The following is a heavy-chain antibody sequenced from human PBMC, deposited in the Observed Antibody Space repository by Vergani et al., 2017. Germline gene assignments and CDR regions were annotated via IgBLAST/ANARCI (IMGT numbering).Heavy chain of an antibody. Sequence: VQLVESGGGVVQPGRSLRLSCAASGFTFSSYGMHWVRQAPGKGLEWVANIKQDGSEKYYVDSVKGRFTISRDNAKNTLYLQMNSLRAEDTAVYYCARDRARDGYNYYFDYWGQGTLVTVSS. J-gene: IGHJ4*02. CDR2: IKQDGSEK. V-gene: IGHV3-7*01. D-gene: IGHD5-24*01. CDR1: GFTFSSYG. CDR3: ARDRARDGYNYYFDY.